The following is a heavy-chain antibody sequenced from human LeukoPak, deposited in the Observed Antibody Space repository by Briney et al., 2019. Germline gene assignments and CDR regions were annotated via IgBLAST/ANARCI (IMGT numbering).Heavy chain of an antibody. CDR2: INHSGST. CDR1: GGSFSGYY. Sequence: SETLSLTCAVYGGSFSGYYWSWIRQPPGKGLEWIGEINHSGSTNYNPSLKKRGTILVDTYTNHFSLLLISVIAADAAVYYCSRCHPYGSGTYYNTSGPIAWYYFDYWGQGTLVTVSS. D-gene: IGHD3-10*01. V-gene: IGHV4-34*01. J-gene: IGHJ4*02. CDR3: SRCHPYGSGTYYNTSGPIAWYYFDY.